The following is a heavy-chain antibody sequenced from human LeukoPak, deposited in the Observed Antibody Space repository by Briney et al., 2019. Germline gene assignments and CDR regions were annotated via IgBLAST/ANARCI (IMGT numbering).Heavy chain of an antibody. CDR3: AKDDRYYDILTGYYRGWFDP. CDR2: IRYDGSNK. V-gene: IGHV3-30*02. Sequence: GGSLRLSCAASGFTFSSYGMHWVRQAPGKGLEWVAFIRYDGSNKYYADSVKGRFTISRDNSKNTLYLQMNSLRAEDTAVYYCAKDDRYYDILTGYYRGWFDPWGQGTLVTVSS. J-gene: IGHJ5*02. CDR1: GFTFSSYG. D-gene: IGHD3-9*01.